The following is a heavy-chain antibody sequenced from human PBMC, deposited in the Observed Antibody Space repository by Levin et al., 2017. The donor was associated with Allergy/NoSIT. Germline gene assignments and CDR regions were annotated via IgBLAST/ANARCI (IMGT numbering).Heavy chain of an antibody. Sequence: PSETLSLTCTVSGASISSHYWTWIRQPPGKGLEWIGYIYYSGITNYNPSLKSRVTISVDTSKNQFSLKLTSVTAADTAIYHCARVAGGDGYNYLEYWGQGILVTVSS. CDR3: ARVAGGDGYNYLEY. CDR1: GASISSHY. V-gene: IGHV4-59*11. D-gene: IGHD5-24*01. CDR2: IYYSGIT. J-gene: IGHJ4*02.